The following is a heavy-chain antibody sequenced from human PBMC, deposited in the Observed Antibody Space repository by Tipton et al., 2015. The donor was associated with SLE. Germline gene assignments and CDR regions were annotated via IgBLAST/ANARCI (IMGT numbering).Heavy chain of an antibody. D-gene: IGHD2-8*01. CDR1: GFTFDDYA. CDR3: AKDQRVYSFDY. CDR2: ISWNSGSI. Sequence: SLRLSCAASGFTFDDYAMHWVRQAPGKGLEWVSGISWNSGSIGYADCVKGRFTISRDNVKNSLYLQMNSLRAEDTAVYYCAKDQRVYSFDYWGQGTLVTVSS. J-gene: IGHJ4*02. V-gene: IGHV3-9*01.